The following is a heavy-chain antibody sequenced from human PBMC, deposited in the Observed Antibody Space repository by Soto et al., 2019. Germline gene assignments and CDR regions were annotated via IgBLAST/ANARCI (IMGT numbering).Heavy chain of an antibody. CDR2: TYYRSKWYN. D-gene: IGHD2-15*01. V-gene: IGHV6-1*01. J-gene: IGHJ6*02. Sequence: SQTLSLTCVISGDSVSSNSAAWNWIRQSPSRGLEWLGRTYYRSKWYNDYAVSVKSRITINPDTSKNQFSLQLNSVTPEDTAVYYCARDDCSGGSCYVAYYYGMDVWGQGTTVSVSS. CDR3: ARDDCSGGSCYVAYYYGMDV. CDR1: GDSVSSNSAA.